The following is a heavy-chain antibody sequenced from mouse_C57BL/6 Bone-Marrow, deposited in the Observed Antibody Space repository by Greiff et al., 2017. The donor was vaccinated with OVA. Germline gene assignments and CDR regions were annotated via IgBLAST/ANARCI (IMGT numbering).Heavy chain of an antibody. CDR1: GFTFSSYA. CDR2: ISSGGDYI. Sequence: EVKVVESGEGLVKPGGSLKLSCAVSGFTFSSYAMSWVRQTPEKRLAWVAYISSGGDYIYYAHTVKGRFTISRDNARNTLYLQMSSLKSEDTAMYYCTRAGTNYAMDYWGQGTSVTVSS. D-gene: IGHD3-3*01. CDR3: TRAGTNYAMDY. V-gene: IGHV5-9-1*02. J-gene: IGHJ4*01.